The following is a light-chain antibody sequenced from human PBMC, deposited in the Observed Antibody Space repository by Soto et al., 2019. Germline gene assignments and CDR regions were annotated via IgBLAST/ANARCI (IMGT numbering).Light chain of an antibody. V-gene: IGKV1-33*01. CDR1: EDIDKY. J-gene: IGKJ3*01. CDR2: DGS. Sequence: DIQMTQSPSSLSASVGDRVTITCQASEDIDKYLNWYQQKPGKAPKLLIYDGSKLETGVPSRFSGSRSGTEFTLTISSMQSEDFATYFCQQCDNLPFTFGPGTKVDIK. CDR3: QQCDNLPFT.